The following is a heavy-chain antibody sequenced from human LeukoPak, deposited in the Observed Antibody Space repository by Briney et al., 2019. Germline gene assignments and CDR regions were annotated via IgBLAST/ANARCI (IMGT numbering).Heavy chain of an antibody. J-gene: IGHJ4*02. CDR1: GFTVSSNY. CDR3: ARGTRVPLWQADTGGYFDY. CDR2: IYSGGST. D-gene: IGHD2-21*01. V-gene: IGHV3-53*01. Sequence: GGSLRLSCAASGFTVSSNYMSWVRQAPGKGLEWVSVIYSGGSTYYADSVKGRFTISGDNSKNTLYLQMNSLRAEDTAVYYCARGTRVPLWQADTGGYFDYWGQGTLVTVSS.